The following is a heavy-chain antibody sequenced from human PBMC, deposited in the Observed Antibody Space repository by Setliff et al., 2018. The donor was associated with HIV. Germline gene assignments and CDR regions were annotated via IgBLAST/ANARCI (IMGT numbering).Heavy chain of an antibody. CDR1: GFTFRSYN. D-gene: IGHD6-19*01. J-gene: IGHJ3*01. CDR2: IIGNSSAI. Sequence: SLRLSCAASGFTFRSYNMNWVRLAPGKGLEWVSYIIGNSSAIYYADSVKGRFTISRDNAKNSLYLQMNSVKVDDTAVYFCASQGLGYWGQGTMVTVSS. V-gene: IGHV3-48*01. CDR3: ASQGLGY.